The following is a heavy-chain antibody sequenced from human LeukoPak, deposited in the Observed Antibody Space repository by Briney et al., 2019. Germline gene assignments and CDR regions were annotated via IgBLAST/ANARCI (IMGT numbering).Heavy chain of an antibody. CDR3: ARGYDFWSGWFDP. D-gene: IGHD3-3*01. V-gene: IGHV4-34*01. CDR2: INHSGST. CDR1: GGSFSGYY. Sequence: SETLSLTCAVYGGSFSGYYWSWIRQPPGKGLEWIGEINHSGSTNYNPSLKSRVTISVDTSKNQFSLKLSSVTAADTAVYYCARGYDFWSGWFDPWGQGTLVTVSS. J-gene: IGHJ5*02.